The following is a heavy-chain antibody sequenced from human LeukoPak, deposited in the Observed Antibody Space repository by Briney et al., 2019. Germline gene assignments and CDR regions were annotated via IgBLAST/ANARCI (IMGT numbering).Heavy chain of an antibody. Sequence: SETLSLTCAVYGGSFSGYYWSWIRQPPGKGLEWIGEINHSGSTNYNPSLKSRVTISVDTSKNQFSLKLSSVTAADTAVYYCASSSIAVAGTHFDYWGQGTLVTVSS. CDR2: INHSGST. D-gene: IGHD6-19*01. J-gene: IGHJ4*02. V-gene: IGHV4-34*01. CDR1: GGSFSGYY. CDR3: ASSSIAVAGTHFDY.